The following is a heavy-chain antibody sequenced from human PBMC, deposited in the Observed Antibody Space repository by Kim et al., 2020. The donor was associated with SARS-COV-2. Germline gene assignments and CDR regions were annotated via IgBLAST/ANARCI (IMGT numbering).Heavy chain of an antibody. V-gene: IGHV3-23*01. CDR1: GFTFRNYA. J-gene: IGHJ4*02. Sequence: GGSLRLSCAASGFTFRNYAMSWVRQAPGKGLGWVSAISGSVDTTHYADSVKGRFTISRDNSKNTLYLQMNSLRAEDTAVYYCAKFLLYSPGTPDYYFDSWGQGTLVTVSS. CDR3: AKFLLYSPGTPDYYFDS. D-gene: IGHD2-15*01. CDR2: ISGSVDTT.